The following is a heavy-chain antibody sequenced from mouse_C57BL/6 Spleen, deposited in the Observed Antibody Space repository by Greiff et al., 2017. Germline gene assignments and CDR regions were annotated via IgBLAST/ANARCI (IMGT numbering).Heavy chain of an antibody. CDR3: ARQGGSGYSFAY. V-gene: IGHV5-15*01. D-gene: IGHD3-2*02. CDR2: ISNLAYSI. CDR1: GFTFSDYG. J-gene: IGHJ3*01. Sequence: EVKVVESGGGLVQPGGSLKLSCAASGFTFSDYGMAWVRQAPRKGPEWVAFISNLAYSIYYADTVTGRFTISRENAKNTLYLEMSSLRSEDTAMYYCARQGGSGYSFAYWGQGTLVTVSA.